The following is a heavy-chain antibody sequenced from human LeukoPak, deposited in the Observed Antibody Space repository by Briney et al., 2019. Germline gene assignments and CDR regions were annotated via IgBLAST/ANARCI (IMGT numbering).Heavy chain of an antibody. CDR2: ISAYNGNT. CDR3: AAPKRDQNPYYYYGMDV. CDR1: GYTFTSYG. V-gene: IGHV1-18*01. J-gene: IGHJ6*02. Sequence: VASVKVSCKASGYTFTSYGISWVRQAPGQGLEWMGWISAYNGNTNYAQKLQGRVTMTTDTSTSTAYMELRSLRSEDTAVYYCAAPKRDQNPYYYYGMDVWGQGTTVTVSS. D-gene: IGHD1-14*01.